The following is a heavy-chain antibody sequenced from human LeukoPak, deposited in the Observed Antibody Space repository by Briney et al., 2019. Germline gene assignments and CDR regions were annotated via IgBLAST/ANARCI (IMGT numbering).Heavy chain of an antibody. D-gene: IGHD6-19*01. CDR3: AREKAGAFDY. J-gene: IGHJ4*02. CDR1: GGSTIGYY. Sequence: SETLSLTCIVSGGSTIGYYWSWIRQPAGKGLEWIGRIYTSGSPNYTPSLKSRVTISVDKSKNQLSLQLSSVTAADTAVYYGAREKAGAFDYWGQGSLVTVSS. V-gene: IGHV4-4*07. CDR2: IYTSGSP.